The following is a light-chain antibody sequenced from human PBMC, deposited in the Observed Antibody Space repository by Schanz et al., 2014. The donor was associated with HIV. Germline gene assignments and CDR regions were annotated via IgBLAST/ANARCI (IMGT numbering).Light chain of an antibody. CDR3: LQDYNYPFT. J-gene: IGKJ4*01. V-gene: IGKV1-12*01. CDR1: QGIRSW. CDR2: PAS. Sequence: DIQMTQSPSSVSASVGDRVTITCRASQGIRSWLAWYQHKPGKAPNLLIYPASTLQGGVPSRFSGSGSGTDFTLTISSLQPEDFATYYCLQDYNYPFTFGGGTKVEIK.